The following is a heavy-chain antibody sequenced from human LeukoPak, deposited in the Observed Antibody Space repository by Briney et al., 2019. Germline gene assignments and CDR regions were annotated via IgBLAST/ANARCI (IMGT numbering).Heavy chain of an antibody. V-gene: IGHV3-33*01. D-gene: IGHD3-9*01. CDR3: ARARGVGTGYRPIDY. CDR2: IWYDGSNK. Sequence: PGGSLRLSCAASGFTFSTSGMHWVRQAPGKGLEWVAVIWYDGSNKHYAESVKGRFSISRDNSKSTLYLQMNSLRAEDTAVYYCARARGVGTGYRPIDYWGQGTLVTVSS. CDR1: GFTFSTSG. J-gene: IGHJ4*02.